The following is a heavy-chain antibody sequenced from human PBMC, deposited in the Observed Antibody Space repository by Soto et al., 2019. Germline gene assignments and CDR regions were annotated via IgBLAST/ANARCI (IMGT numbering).Heavy chain of an antibody. V-gene: IGHV3-33*01. Sequence: PGGSLRLSCAASGFTFSSYGMHWVRQAPGKGLEWVAVIWYDGSNKYYADSVKGRFTISRDNSKNTLYLQMNSLRAEDTAVYYCARDRPSIAAARYYFDYWGQGTLVTVAS. D-gene: IGHD6-13*01. CDR1: GFTFSSYG. CDR3: ARDRPSIAAARYYFDY. CDR2: IWYDGSNK. J-gene: IGHJ4*02.